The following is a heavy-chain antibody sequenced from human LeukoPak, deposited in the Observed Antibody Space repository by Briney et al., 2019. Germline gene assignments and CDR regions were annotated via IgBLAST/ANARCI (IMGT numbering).Heavy chain of an antibody. CDR3: VKDSLRWSYFYYGMDV. CDR2: ISYAGSNK. J-gene: IGHJ6*02. CDR1: GFTLSSYG. D-gene: IGHD4-23*01. Sequence: PGGSLRLSCAASGFTLSSYGMHWVRQAPGKGLEWVAVISYAGSNKYYVDSVKGRFTISRDNSKNTLYLQMNSLRAEDTAVYYCVKDSLRWSYFYYGMDVWGQGTPVTVSS. V-gene: IGHV3-30*18.